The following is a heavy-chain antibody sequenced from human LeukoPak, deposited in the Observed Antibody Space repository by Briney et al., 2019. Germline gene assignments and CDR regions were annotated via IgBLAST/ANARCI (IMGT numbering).Heavy chain of an antibody. CDR3: ARDCSGGSCYGAFDI. D-gene: IGHD2-15*01. CDR1: GASIRSGDYY. J-gene: IGHJ3*02. V-gene: IGHV4-30-4*01. CDR2: IYDSGST. Sequence: SETLSLTCTVSGASIRSGDYYWSWVRQPPGKGLEWIGYIYDSGSTYYNPSLKSRITISVDTSENRFSLKLSSVTATDTAVYYCARDCSGGSCYGAFDIWGQGTMVTVSS.